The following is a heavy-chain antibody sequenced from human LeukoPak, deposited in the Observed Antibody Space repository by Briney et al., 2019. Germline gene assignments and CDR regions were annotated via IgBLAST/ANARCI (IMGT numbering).Heavy chain of an antibody. J-gene: IGHJ4*02. D-gene: IGHD1-1*01. CDR2: ISRRSSTI. Sequence: GGSLRLSCAASGFTFSNFEMNWVRQAPGKGLEWISYISRRSSTIFYADSVKGRFTISRDNAKNSLYLQMNNLRAEDTAIYYCARDRDTTFLRADYWGQGTLVTVYS. V-gene: IGHV3-48*03. CDR1: GFTFSNFE. CDR3: ARDRDTTFLRADY.